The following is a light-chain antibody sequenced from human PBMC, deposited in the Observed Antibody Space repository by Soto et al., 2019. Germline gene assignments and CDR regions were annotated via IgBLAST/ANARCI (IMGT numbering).Light chain of an antibody. J-gene: IGKJ1*01. V-gene: IGKV3-20*01. CDR2: DAS. CDR1: QSVSSN. Sequence: EIVMTQSPATLSVSPGERATLSCRASQSVSSNLAWYQQKPGQAPRLLIYDASRGATGIPDRFSGSGSGTDFTLTISRLEPEDFGVYFCQQYGSSPSWTFGQGTKVDIK. CDR3: QQYGSSPSWT.